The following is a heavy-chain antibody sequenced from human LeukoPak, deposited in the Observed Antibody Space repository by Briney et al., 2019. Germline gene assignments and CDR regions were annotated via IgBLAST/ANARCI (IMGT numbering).Heavy chain of an antibody. J-gene: IGHJ6*03. V-gene: IGHV1-2*02. Sequence: ASVKVSCKASGYTFTGYYMHWVRQAPGQGLDWMGWINPSSGGTNYAQKFQGRVTMTRDTSISTAYMELSRLRSDDTAVYYCASSRIYYYYYMDVWGKGTTVTVSS. CDR3: ASSRIYYYYYMDV. CDR2: INPSSGGT. CDR1: GYTFTGYY.